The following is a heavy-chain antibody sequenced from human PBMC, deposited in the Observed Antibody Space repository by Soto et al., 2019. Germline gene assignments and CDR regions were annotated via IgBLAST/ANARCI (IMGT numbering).Heavy chain of an antibody. CDR1: GGSFSGYY. CDR2: INHSGST. D-gene: IGHD2-21*01. Sequence: SETLSLTCAVYGGSFSGYYWTWIRQPPGTGLEWIGEINHSGSTNYNPSLKTRVTISVDKSSNQFSLKLTSVTAADTAMYYCATLPPRIVVVLSEFPTWGQGSQVTVSS. V-gene: IGHV4-34*01. J-gene: IGHJ5*02. CDR3: ATLPPRIVVVLSEFPT.